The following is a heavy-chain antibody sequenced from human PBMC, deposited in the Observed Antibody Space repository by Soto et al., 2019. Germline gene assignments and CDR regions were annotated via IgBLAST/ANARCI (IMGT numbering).Heavy chain of an antibody. V-gene: IGHV3-23*01. Sequence: VHLLESGGGLVQPGGSLRLSCAASTFTFNTCAMNWVRQAPGKGLEWVSGISGSGGGTYYADSVKGRFTISRENSKNTLYLQMNSLRAEDTAIYYCANYPPGYDSSGPLNYWGQGTLVTVSS. CDR1: TFTFNTCA. J-gene: IGHJ4*02. CDR2: ISGSGGGT. CDR3: ANYPPGYDSSGPLNY. D-gene: IGHD3-22*01.